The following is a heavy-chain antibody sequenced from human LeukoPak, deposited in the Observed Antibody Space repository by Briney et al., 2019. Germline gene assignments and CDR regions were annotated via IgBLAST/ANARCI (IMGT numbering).Heavy chain of an antibody. D-gene: IGHD3-3*01. V-gene: IGHV4-59*01. J-gene: IGHJ6*02. CDR2: IYYSGST. CDR1: GGSISSYY. CDR3: ARVPFYDFWSGYPGRATYYYGMDV. Sequence: PSETLSLTCTVSGGSISSYYWSWIRQPPGKGLEWIGYIYYSGSTNYNPSLKSRVTISVDTSKNQFSLKLSSVTAADTAVYYCARVPFYDFWSGYPGRATYYYGMDVWGQGTTVTVSS.